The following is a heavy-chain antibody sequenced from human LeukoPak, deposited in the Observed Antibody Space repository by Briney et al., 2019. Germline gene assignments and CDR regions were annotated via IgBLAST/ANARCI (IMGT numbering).Heavy chain of an antibody. D-gene: IGHD5-18*01. V-gene: IGHV3-7*01. J-gene: IGHJ3*02. CDR2: IKQDGSEK. CDR1: GFTFSTYW. Sequence: GGSLRLSCAASGFTFSTYWMTWVRQAPGKGLEWVASIKQDGSEKYYVDSVKGRFTISRDNAKNSLYLQMNSLRAEDTAVYYCARVVDTPMVLSGAFDIWGQGTVVTVSS. CDR3: ARVVDTPMVLSGAFDI.